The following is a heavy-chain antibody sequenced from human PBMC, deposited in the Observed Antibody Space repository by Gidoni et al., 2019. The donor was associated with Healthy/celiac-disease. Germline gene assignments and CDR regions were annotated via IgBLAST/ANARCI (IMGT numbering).Heavy chain of an antibody. Sequence: STNYNPSLKSRVTISVDTSKNQFSLKLSSVTAADTAVYYCAAQDGYNSPFVFDYWGQGTLVTVSS. J-gene: IGHJ4*02. CDR3: AAQDGYNSPFVFDY. D-gene: IGHD5-12*01. CDR2: ST. V-gene: IGHV4-59*01.